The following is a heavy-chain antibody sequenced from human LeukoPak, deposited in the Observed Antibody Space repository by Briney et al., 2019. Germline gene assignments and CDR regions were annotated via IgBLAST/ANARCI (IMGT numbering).Heavy chain of an antibody. Sequence: ASAKVSCKASGYIFTSYAMNWVRQAPGQGLEWMGWINTNTGNPTYAQGFTGRFVFSLDTSVSTAYLQISSLKAEDTAVHYCARSGGAIVGGSYVGSNDYWGQGTLVTVSS. CDR3: ARSGGAIVGGSYVGSNDY. V-gene: IGHV7-4-1*02. J-gene: IGHJ4*02. D-gene: IGHD1-26*01. CDR1: GYIFTSYA. CDR2: INTNTGNP.